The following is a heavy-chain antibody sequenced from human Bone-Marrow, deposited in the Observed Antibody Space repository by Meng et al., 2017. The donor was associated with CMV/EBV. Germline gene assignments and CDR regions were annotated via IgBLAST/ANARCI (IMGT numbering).Heavy chain of an antibody. Sequence: SGTTSGIPINKYSMNWVRQAPGKGLEWVASISSVSTYMNYADSVKGRFTISRDNARNSLYLQMSGLRAEDAAVYYCATSGHSYGYDYWGLGTLVTVSS. CDR1: GIPINKYS. D-gene: IGHD5-18*01. J-gene: IGHJ4*02. CDR2: ISSVSTYM. CDR3: ATSGHSYGYDY. V-gene: IGHV3-21*06.